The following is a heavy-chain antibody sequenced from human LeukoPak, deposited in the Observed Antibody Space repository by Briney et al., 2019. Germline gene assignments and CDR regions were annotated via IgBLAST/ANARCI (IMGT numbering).Heavy chain of an antibody. CDR1: GGSISSGGYS. J-gene: IGHJ4*02. CDR3: ARDRRRPGGFGELSD. V-gene: IGHV4-30-4*07. Sequence: SETLSLTCAVSGGSISSGGYSWSWIRQPPGKGLEWIGYIYYSGSTYYNPSLKSRVTISVDTSKNQFSLKLSSVTAADTAVYYCARDRRRPGGFGELSDWGQGTLVTVSS. CDR2: IYYSGST. D-gene: IGHD3-10*01.